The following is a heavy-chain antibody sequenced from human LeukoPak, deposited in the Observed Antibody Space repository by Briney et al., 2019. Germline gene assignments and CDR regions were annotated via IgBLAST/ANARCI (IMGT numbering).Heavy chain of an antibody. Sequence: GGSLRLSCAASGFTFSSYAMSWVRHAPGKGLEWVANIKQDGSEKYYVDSVKGRFTISRDNAKNSLYLQMNSLRAEDTAVYYCARDMVRGVQDAFDIWGQGTMVTVSS. J-gene: IGHJ3*02. CDR2: IKQDGSEK. V-gene: IGHV3-7*01. CDR3: ARDMVRGVQDAFDI. D-gene: IGHD3-10*01. CDR1: GFTFSSYA.